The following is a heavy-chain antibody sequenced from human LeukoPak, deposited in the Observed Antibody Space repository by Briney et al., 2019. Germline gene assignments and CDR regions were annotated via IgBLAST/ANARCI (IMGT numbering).Heavy chain of an antibody. CDR1: GGSFSGYY. CDR2: INHSGGT. CDR3: ASRRGPSVYYYGSGSTRNWFDP. D-gene: IGHD3-10*01. V-gene: IGHV4-34*01. Sequence: PSETLSLTCAVYGGSFSGYYWSWIRQPPGKGLEWIGEINHSGGTNYNPSLKSRVTISVDTSKNQFSLKLSSVTAADTAVYYCASRRGPSVYYYGSGSTRNWFDPWGQGTLVTVSS. J-gene: IGHJ5*02.